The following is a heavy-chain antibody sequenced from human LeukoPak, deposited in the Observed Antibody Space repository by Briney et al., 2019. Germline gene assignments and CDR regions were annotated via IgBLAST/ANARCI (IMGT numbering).Heavy chain of an antibody. J-gene: IGHJ4*02. D-gene: IGHD6-13*01. CDR3: ARYSSSWYDRRYYFDY. Sequence: PSETLSLTCTVSGGSISSYYWSWIRQPPGKGLEWIGYIYNSGSTYYNPSLKSRVTISVDTSKNQFSLKLSSVTAADTAVYYCARYSSSWYDRRYYFDYWGQGTLVTVSS. CDR2: IYNSGST. CDR1: GGSISSYY. V-gene: IGHV4-4*08.